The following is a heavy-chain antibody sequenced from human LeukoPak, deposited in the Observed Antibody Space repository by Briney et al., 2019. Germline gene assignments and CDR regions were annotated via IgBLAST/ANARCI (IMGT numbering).Heavy chain of an antibody. V-gene: IGHV3-30*04. J-gene: IGHJ4*02. Sequence: PGGSLRLSCAASGFTFSSYAMHWVRQAPGKGLEWVAVISYDGSNKYYADSVKGRFTISRDNSKNTLYLQMNSLRAEDTAVYYCASGKWMSYYYDSSGYYHLFDYWGQGTLVTVSS. CDR2: ISYDGSNK. CDR1: GFTFSSYA. CDR3: ASGKWMSYYYDSSGYYHLFDY. D-gene: IGHD3-22*01.